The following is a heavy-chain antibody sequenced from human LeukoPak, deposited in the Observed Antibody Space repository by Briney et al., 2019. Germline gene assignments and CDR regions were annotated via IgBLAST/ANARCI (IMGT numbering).Heavy chain of an antibody. CDR2: IYSGGST. CDR1: GFSVSTNY. D-gene: IGHD4-17*01. J-gene: IGHJ6*04. V-gene: IGHV3-66*02. Sequence: PGGSLRLSCAASGFSVSTNYMNWVRRAPGKGLEWVSVIYSGGSTYYADSVKGRFTISRDNSKNTLYLQMNSLRAEDTAVYYCARDLTTVTETYYYYYYGMAVWGKGTTVTVSS. CDR3: ARDLTTVTETYYYYYYGMAV.